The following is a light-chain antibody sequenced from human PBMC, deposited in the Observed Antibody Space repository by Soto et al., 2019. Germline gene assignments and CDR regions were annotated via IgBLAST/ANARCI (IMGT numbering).Light chain of an antibody. Sequence: EIVFAQSPRTLPLSPGERATLSCRASQSVTNSFLAWYQQKPGQAPRLLIYGASTRATGIPARFSGSGSGTEFTLTISSLQSEDFATYYCQQSYSRYVTFGQGTRLEIK. CDR3: QQSYSRYVT. CDR2: GAS. J-gene: IGKJ5*01. CDR1: QSVTNSF. V-gene: IGKV3D-7*01.